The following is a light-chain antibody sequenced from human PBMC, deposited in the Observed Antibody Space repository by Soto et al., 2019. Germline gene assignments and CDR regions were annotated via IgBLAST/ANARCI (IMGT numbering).Light chain of an antibody. CDR3: QHYNGYPYT. CDR2: DAS. Sequence: DIQMTQSPSPLSASIGDRVTITCRASQSIDNWLAWYQQKPGKAPPLLIYDASRVKTGVPSRFTASGSGTEFTLTINTLQADDSATYFCQHYNGYPYTFGPGTKVEIK. J-gene: IGKJ2*01. CDR1: QSIDNW. V-gene: IGKV1-5*01.